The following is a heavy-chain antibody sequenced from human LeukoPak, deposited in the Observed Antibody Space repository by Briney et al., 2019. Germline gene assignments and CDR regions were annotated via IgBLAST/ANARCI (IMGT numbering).Heavy chain of an antibody. CDR2: INSDGSST. D-gene: IGHD2-15*01. J-gene: IGHJ4*02. CDR3: ARSWVGQPPGY. Sequence: RGSLRLSCAASGFTFGSYWMHWVRQAPGKGLVWVSRINSDGSSTSYADSVKGRFTISRDNAKNTLYLQMNSLRAEDTAVYYCARSWVGQPPGYWGQGTLVTVSS. V-gene: IGHV3-74*01. CDR1: GFTFGSYW.